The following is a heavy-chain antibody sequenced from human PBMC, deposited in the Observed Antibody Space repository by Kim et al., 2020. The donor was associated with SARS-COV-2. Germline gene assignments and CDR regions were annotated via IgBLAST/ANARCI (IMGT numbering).Heavy chain of an antibody. J-gene: IGHJ1*01. V-gene: IGHV4-59*01. D-gene: IGHD3-22*01. CDR3: ARSLYSSGYYGWGEYFQH. CDR1: GGSISSYY. Sequence: SETLSLTCTVSGGSISSYYWSWIRQPPGKGLEWIGYIYYSGSTNYNPSLKSRVTISVDTSKNQFSLKLSSVTAADTAVYYCARSLYSSGYYGWGEYFQHWGQGTLVTVSS. CDR2: IYYSGST.